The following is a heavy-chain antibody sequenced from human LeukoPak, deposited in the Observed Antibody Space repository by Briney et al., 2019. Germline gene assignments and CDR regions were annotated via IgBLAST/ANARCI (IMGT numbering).Heavy chain of an antibody. CDR1: GGSISSYY. J-gene: IGHJ4*02. CDR3: ARDGDYYDSSGPLGY. D-gene: IGHD3-22*01. V-gene: IGHV4-59*01. Sequence: SDTLSLTCTVSGGSISSYYWSWIRQPPGKGLEWIGYIYYSGSTNYNPSLKSRVTISVDTSKNQFSLKLSSVTAADTAVYYCARDGDYYDSSGPLGYWGQGTLVTVSS. CDR2: IYYSGST.